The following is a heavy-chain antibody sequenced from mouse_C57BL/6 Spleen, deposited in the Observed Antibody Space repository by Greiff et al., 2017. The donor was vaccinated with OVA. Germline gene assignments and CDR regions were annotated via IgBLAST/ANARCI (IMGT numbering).Heavy chain of an antibody. CDR3: AGGSSYVYAMDY. Sequence: QVQLQQSGAELVRPGTSVKVSCKASGYAFTNYLIEWVKQRPGQGLEWIGVINPGSGGTNYNEKFKGKATLTADKTSSTAYMQRSSLTSEDSAVYFCAGGSSYVYAMDYWGQGTSVTVSS. CDR1: GYAFTNYL. CDR2: INPGSGGT. J-gene: IGHJ4*01. V-gene: IGHV1-54*01. D-gene: IGHD1-1*01.